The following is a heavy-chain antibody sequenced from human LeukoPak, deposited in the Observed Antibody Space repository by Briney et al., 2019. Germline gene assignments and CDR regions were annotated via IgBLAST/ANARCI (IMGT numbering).Heavy chain of an antibody. J-gene: IGHJ4*02. Sequence: SETLSLTCTVSGGSISSYYWGWIRQPPGKGLEWIGSIYYSGSTYYNPSLKSRVTISVDTSKNQFSLKLSSVTAADTAVYYCARTRYYYNSRSYGAPYHDYWGQGTLVTVSS. D-gene: IGHD3-10*01. CDR2: IYYSGST. CDR1: GGSISSYY. CDR3: ARTRYYYNSRSYGAPYHDY. V-gene: IGHV4-39*01.